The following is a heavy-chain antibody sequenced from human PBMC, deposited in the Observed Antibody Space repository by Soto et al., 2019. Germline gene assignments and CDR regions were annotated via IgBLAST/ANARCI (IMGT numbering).Heavy chain of an antibody. CDR2: IKQDGSEI. V-gene: IGHV3-7*01. Sequence: GGSLRLSCAASGFIFSDYWMSWVRQAPGKGLEWVANIKQDGSEIYYVASVKGRFTISRDNAENSLYLQMNSLRAEDTAVYYCARRYFDYWGQGTVVTVSS. CDR3: ARRYFDY. J-gene: IGHJ4*02. CDR1: GFIFSDYW.